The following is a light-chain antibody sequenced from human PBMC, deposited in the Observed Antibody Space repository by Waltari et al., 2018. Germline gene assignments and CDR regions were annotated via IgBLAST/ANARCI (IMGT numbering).Light chain of an antibody. CDR2: HNN. V-gene: IGLV1-40*01. Sequence: QSVLTQPPSVSGAPGQRVTISCTGCISNIGANFDVHWYQQLPGLAPSLLIYHNNHRPSGFPARFSGSKSDTSASLAIAGLQAEDEADYYCQSFDRSLTSWVFGGGTKLTVL. CDR1: ISNIGANFD. CDR3: QSFDRSLTSWV. J-gene: IGLJ3*02.